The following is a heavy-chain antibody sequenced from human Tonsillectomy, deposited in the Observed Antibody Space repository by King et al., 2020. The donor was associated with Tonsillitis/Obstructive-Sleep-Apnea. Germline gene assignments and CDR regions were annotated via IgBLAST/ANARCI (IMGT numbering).Heavy chain of an antibody. CDR3: AKYMVTLCDFWSGYHDY. J-gene: IGHJ4*02. Sequence: VQLVESGGGLVQPGRSLRLSCAASGFTFDDYAMHWVRQAPGKGLEWVSGISWNGGSIGYADSVKGRFTISRDNAKNSLYLQMNSLRAEDTALYYCAKYMVTLCDFWSGYHDYSGQGPLVTVSS. V-gene: IGHV3-9*01. CDR2: ISWNGGSI. CDR1: GFTFDDYA. D-gene: IGHD3-3*01.